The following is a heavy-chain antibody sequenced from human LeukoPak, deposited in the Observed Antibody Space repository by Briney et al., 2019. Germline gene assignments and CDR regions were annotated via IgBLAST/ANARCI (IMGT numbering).Heavy chain of an antibody. CDR2: IYHSGST. CDR1: GGSISSYY. Sequence: SETLSLTCTVSGGSISSYYWGWIRQPPGKGLEWIGSIYHSGSTYYNPSLKSRVTISVDTSKSQFSLKLSSVTAADTAVYYCARELSSTFDYWGQGTLVTVSS. D-gene: IGHD2-2*01. CDR3: ARELSSTFDY. J-gene: IGHJ4*02. V-gene: IGHV4-38-2*02.